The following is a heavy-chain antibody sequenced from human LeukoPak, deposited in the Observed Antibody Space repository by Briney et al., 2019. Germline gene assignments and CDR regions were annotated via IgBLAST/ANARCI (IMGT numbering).Heavy chain of an antibody. CDR3: TIGLGKTDTDY. Sequence: GGSLRVSCAASVFTLSNAWMSWVRNAPGKGLELVARIKTKSQGGTTDYAAPVKGRFAISRDDSEDRLYLQMNSLKSEDTAVYYCTIGLGKTDTDYWGQGTQVTVSS. D-gene: IGHD1-14*01. CDR1: VFTLSNAW. V-gene: IGHV3-15*05. J-gene: IGHJ4*02. CDR2: IKTKSQGGTT.